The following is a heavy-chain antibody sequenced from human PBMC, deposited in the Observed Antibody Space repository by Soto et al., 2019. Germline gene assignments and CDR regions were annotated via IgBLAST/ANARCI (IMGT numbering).Heavy chain of an antibody. Sequence: GGSLRLSCAASGFTFSSYAMSWVRQAPGKGLEWVSAISGSGGSTYYADSVKGRFTISRDNSKNTLYLQMNSLRAEDTAVYYCAKAHWTDYYDSSAPPSFDYWGQGTLVTVSS. CDR3: AKAHWTDYYDSSAPPSFDY. CDR2: ISGSGGST. J-gene: IGHJ4*02. V-gene: IGHV3-23*01. D-gene: IGHD3-22*01. CDR1: GFTFSSYA.